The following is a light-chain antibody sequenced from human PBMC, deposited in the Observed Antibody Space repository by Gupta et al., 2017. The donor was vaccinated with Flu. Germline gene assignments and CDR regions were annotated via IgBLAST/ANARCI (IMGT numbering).Light chain of an antibody. Sequence: IVMTQSPATLSGSPGERATLSCRASQSVSSDLAWYQQKPGQAPRLLIYDASTRATGIPARFSGSGSGTEFTLTISSRQSEDFAVYYCQHKNNWPRTFGQGTKLEIK. V-gene: IGKV3-15*01. CDR2: DAS. CDR3: QHKNNWPRT. CDR1: QSVSSD. J-gene: IGKJ2*01.